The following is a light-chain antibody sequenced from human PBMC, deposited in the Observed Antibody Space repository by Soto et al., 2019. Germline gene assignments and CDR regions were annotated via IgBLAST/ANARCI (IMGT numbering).Light chain of an antibody. V-gene: IGKV1-33*01. CDR3: QKFDSVRCT. J-gene: IGKJ2*02. CDR1: HDIKNY. CDR2: DAA. Sequence: IEMTQSPSALSASAGDRVTITCQASHDIKNYVIWYQQKPVRAPKLLIYDAASFVTWVSSRFSGSGSGTHFTLTISSLQPEDVATYYCQKFDSVRCTFGKGTKLEIK.